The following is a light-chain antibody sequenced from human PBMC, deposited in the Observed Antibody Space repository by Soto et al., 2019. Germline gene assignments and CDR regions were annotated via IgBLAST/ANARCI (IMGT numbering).Light chain of an antibody. CDR2: KAS. CDR1: PSIDSW. J-gene: IGKJ1*01. CDR3: KHNSGYSRT. Sequence: DIQMTQSPSTLSASVGGRVTITCRASPSIDSWLAWYQQNPGKAPKLLIYKASSLESGVPSRFSGRGSGREFTLIIRSLQPDDSATYYCKHNSGYSRTFGQGTKVEIK. V-gene: IGKV1-5*03.